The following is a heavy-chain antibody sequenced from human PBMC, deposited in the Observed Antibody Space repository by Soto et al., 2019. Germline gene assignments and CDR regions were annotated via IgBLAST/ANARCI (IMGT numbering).Heavy chain of an antibody. CDR3: AKVYYYDSSGPVPNDASDI. CDR2: ISGSGGST. CDR1: GFTFSSYA. J-gene: IGHJ3*02. D-gene: IGHD3-22*01. V-gene: IGHV3-23*01. Sequence: PGGSLRLSCAASGFTFSSYAMSWVRQAPGKGLEWVSAISGSGGSTYYADSVKGRFTISRDNSKNTLYLQMNSLRAEDTAVYYCAKVYYYDSSGPVPNDASDICGQGTIGTVSS.